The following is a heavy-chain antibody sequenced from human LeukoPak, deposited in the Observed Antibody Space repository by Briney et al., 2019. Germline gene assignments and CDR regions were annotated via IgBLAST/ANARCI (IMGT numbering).Heavy chain of an antibody. Sequence: ASVNVSCKVSVYTLTELAIHWVRQAPGRGLEWMGAFDPEDGGTIYAQKFQGRITLTEDTSTDTAYMELRSLSSEDTAVYYCATARVRLGELSLPEVRDDWGQGTLISVSS. CDR2: FDPEDGGT. J-gene: IGHJ4*02. CDR3: ATARVRLGELSLPEVRDD. D-gene: IGHD3-16*02. CDR1: VYTLTELA. V-gene: IGHV1-24*01.